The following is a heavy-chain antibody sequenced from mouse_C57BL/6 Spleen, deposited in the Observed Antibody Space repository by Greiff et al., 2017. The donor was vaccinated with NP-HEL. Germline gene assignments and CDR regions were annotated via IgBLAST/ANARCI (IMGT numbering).Heavy chain of an antibody. CDR2: IYPGSGGT. D-gene: IGHD4-1*01. CDR3: ARRVGRAMDY. Sequence: QVQLQQPGAELVKPGASVKMSCKASGYTFTSYWITWVKQRPGHGLEWIGDIYPGSGGTNYNEKFKGKAKLTADTSSSTAYMQLSSLTSEDSAVYYCARRVGRAMDYWGEGTSVTVSS. V-gene: IGHV1-55*01. J-gene: IGHJ4*01. CDR1: GYTFTSYW.